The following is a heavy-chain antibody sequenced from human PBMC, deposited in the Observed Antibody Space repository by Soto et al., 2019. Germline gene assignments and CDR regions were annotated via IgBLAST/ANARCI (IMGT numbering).Heavy chain of an antibody. Sequence: EVQLVESGGGLVQPGGSLRLSCAASGFSVSTNYMNWVRQAPGKGLEWVSVIYSGGTTYYADSVKGRFTNSRDNSKNTLYLQMNSLRAEDTAVYYCARGRSASSDFDYWGQGTLVTVSS. CDR2: IYSGGTT. J-gene: IGHJ4*02. CDR3: ARGRSASSDFDY. CDR1: GFSVSTNY. D-gene: IGHD3-10*01. V-gene: IGHV3-66*01.